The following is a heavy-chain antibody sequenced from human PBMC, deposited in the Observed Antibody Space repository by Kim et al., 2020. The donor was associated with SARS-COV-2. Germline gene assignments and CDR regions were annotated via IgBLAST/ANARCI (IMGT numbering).Heavy chain of an antibody. CDR1: GGSFSGYY. CDR2: INHSGST. CDR3: ARQGRLRYFDWPELYYYYGMDV. V-gene: IGHV4-34*01. J-gene: IGHJ6*02. D-gene: IGHD3-9*01. Sequence: SETLSLTCAVYGGSFSGYYWSWIRQPPGKGLEWIGEINHSGSTNYNPSLKSRVTISVDTSKNQFSLKLSSVTAADTAVYYCARQGRLRYFDWPELYYYYGMDVWGQGTTVTVSS.